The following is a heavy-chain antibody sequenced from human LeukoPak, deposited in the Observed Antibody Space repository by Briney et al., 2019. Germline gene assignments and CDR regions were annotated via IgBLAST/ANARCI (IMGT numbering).Heavy chain of an antibody. CDR3: AFNPMTTVTSYYFDY. CDR1: GGSISSSPYY. V-gene: IGHV4-39*01. J-gene: IGHJ4*02. Sequence: SETLSLTCTVSGGSISSSPYYWGWIRQPPGKGLEWIGSIYYSGSTYYNPSLKSRVTISIDTSKNQFSLKLSSVTAADTAVYYCAFNPMTTVTSYYFDYWGQGTLVTVSS. D-gene: IGHD4-17*01. CDR2: IYYSGST.